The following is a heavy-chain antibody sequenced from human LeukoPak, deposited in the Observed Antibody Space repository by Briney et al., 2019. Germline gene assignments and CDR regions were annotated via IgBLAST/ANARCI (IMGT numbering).Heavy chain of an antibody. Sequence: GESLRISCQGSGYSFTSYWIFWVRQMPGRGLEWMGRIDPADSQTNYSPSFQGHVTISADKSISTVYLQWSTLKASDTAMYYCARQLTSGDCDYWGQGTLVTVSS. J-gene: IGHJ4*02. CDR1: GYSFTSYW. CDR3: ARQLTSGDCDY. D-gene: IGHD1-1*01. CDR2: IDPADSQT. V-gene: IGHV5-10-1*01.